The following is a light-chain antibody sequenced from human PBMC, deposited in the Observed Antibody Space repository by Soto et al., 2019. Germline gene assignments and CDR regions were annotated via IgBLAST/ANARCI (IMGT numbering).Light chain of an antibody. CDR2: DVS. V-gene: IGLV2-14*03. J-gene: IGLJ1*01. Sequence: QSVLTQPASMSGSPGQSITISCTGTSSDVGGYNYVSWYQHHPGKAPKLMIYDVSNRPSGVSNRFSGSKSGNTASLTISGLQPEDEADYYCCLYTTSNTRQIVFGTGTKVTVL. CDR1: SSDVGGYNY. CDR3: CLYTTSNTRQIV.